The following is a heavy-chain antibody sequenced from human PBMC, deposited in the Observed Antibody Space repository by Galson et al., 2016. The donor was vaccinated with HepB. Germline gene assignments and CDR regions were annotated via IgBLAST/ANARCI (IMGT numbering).Heavy chain of an antibody. D-gene: IGHD5-24*01. CDR3: TRNER. CDR2: TNRDGSGN. Sequence: SLRLSCAASGFTFSNYWMTWVRQAPGKGLEWVASTNRDGSGNFYVDSVKGRFTISRDNAKNSLSLQMNSLGVEDTAVYYCTRNERWGQGTLVTVS. V-gene: IGHV3-7*03. J-gene: IGHJ4*02. CDR1: GFTFSNYW.